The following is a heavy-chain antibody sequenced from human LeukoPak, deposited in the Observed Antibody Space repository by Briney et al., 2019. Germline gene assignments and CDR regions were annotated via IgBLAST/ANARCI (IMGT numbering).Heavy chain of an antibody. Sequence: KPSETLSLTCAVYGGSFSGYYWSWIRQPPGKGLEWIGEINHSGSTNYNPSLKSRVTISVGTSKNQFSLKLSSVTAADTAVYYCARGYVAAARLWDYWGQGTLVTVSS. J-gene: IGHJ4*02. CDR1: GGSFSGYY. V-gene: IGHV4-34*01. CDR2: INHSGST. CDR3: ARGYVAAARLWDY. D-gene: IGHD6-13*01.